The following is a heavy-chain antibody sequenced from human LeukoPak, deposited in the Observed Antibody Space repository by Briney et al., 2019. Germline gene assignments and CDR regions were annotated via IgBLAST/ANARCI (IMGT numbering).Heavy chain of an antibody. Sequence: GGSLRLSCAASGFTFSNYLMSWVRQAPGKGLEWVANINKYGSEKHYVDSVKGRFTISRDNAKNSLYLQMNSLRAEDTAVYYCAELGITMIGGVWGKGTTVTISS. D-gene: IGHD3-10*01. J-gene: IGHJ6*04. CDR3: AELGITMIGGV. V-gene: IGHV3-7*01. CDR1: GFTFSNYL. CDR2: INKYGSEK.